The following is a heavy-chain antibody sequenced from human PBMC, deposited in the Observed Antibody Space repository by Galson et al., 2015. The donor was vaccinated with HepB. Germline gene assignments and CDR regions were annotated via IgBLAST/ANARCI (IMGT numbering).Heavy chain of an antibody. CDR3: ASTVTTSWAFDI. Sequence: SVKVSCKASGYSFTRYHIYWVRQAPGQGLEWMGMINPSGGSTSHAQKFQGRVTMTRDTSTSTVYMELSSLRSEDTALYYCASTVTTSWAFDIWGQGTMVTVSS. CDR1: GYSFTRYH. J-gene: IGHJ3*02. D-gene: IGHD4-11*01. V-gene: IGHV1-46*01. CDR2: INPSGGST.